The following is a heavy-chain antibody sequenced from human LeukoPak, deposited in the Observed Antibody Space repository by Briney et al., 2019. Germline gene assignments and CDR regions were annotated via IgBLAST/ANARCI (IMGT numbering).Heavy chain of an antibody. Sequence: SETLSLTCTVSGGSISSGSYYWGWIRQPPGKGLEWIGSIYYSGRTYYNPSLKSRVTISVDTSKNQFSLKLSSVTAADTAVYYCARARIAAAGYYFDYWGQGTLVTVSS. J-gene: IGHJ4*02. D-gene: IGHD6-13*01. CDR3: ARARIAAAGYYFDY. CDR1: GGSISSGSYY. CDR2: IYYSGRT. V-gene: IGHV4-39*07.